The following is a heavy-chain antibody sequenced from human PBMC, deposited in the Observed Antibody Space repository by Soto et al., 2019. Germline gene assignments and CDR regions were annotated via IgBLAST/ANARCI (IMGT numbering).Heavy chain of an antibody. CDR2: INGNTGHT. V-gene: IGHV1-18*01. D-gene: IGHD1-26*01. Sequence: QVQLVQSGAEVREPGASVKVSCKTSGYTFSRYGITWVRQAPGQGLEWMGWINGNTGHTIYAMNSEDRITISTDKSTRKAYMELRSLKSDDTAVYYCARERKWEPLPYWGQGTLVTVSS. CDR3: ARERKWEPLPY. CDR1: GYTFSRYG. J-gene: IGHJ4*02.